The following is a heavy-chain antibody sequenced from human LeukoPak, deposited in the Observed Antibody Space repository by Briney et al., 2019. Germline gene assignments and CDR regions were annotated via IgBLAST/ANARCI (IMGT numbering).Heavy chain of an antibody. CDR1: GGSFSGYF. J-gene: IGHJ5*02. V-gene: IGHV4-34*01. CDR2: IYYSGST. CDR3: ARRSLRYFDWSSRGNWFDP. Sequence: PSETLSLTCVAYGGSFSGYFWSWIRQPPGKGLEWIGSIYYSGSTYYNPSLKSRVTISVDTSKNQFSLKLSSVTAADTAVYYCARRSLRYFDWSSRGNWFDPWGQGTLVTVSS. D-gene: IGHD3-9*01.